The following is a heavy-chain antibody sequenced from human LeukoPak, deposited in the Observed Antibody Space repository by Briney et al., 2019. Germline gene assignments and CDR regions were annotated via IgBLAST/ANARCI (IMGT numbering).Heavy chain of an antibody. CDR3: ARDMTSTASFGY. CDR1: GVSISSYY. CDR2: IYYSGST. D-gene: IGHD4-17*01. V-gene: IGHV4-59*01. J-gene: IGHJ4*02. Sequence: SETLSLTCTASGVSISSYYWSWIRQPPGKGLEWIGYIYYSGSTNYNPSLKSRVTISVDTSKNQFSLKLSSVTAADTAVYYCARDMTSTASFGYWGQGTLVTVSS.